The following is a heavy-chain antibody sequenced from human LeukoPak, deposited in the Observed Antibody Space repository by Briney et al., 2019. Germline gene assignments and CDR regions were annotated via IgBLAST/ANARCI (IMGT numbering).Heavy chain of an antibody. CDR3: ARGSLTGYYNWFDP. CDR2: VHYSGNS. J-gene: IGHJ5*02. Sequence: SETLSLTCTVSGGSISDYYWSWLRQPPGKGLEWIGYVHYSGNSNYNPSLKSRVTLSLDTSKISLKLTSVTAADTAVFYCARGSLTGYYNWFDPWGQGTLVTVSS. D-gene: IGHD3-9*01. CDR1: GGSISDYY. V-gene: IGHV4-59*01.